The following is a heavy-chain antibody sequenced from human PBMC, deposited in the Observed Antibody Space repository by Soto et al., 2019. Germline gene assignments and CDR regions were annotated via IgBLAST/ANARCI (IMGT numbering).Heavy chain of an antibody. CDR3: AYVDTAMVNLNYCYYGMDV. V-gene: IGHV3-30*03. Sequence: QVQLVESGGGVVQPGRSLRLSCAASGFTFSSYGMHWVRQAPGKGLEWVAVISYDGSNKYYADSVKGRFTISRDNSKKPLYLQMNSLRAEDTAVYYCAYVDTAMVNLNYCYYGMDVWGQGTTVTVSS. CDR1: GFTFSSYG. CDR2: ISYDGSNK. J-gene: IGHJ6*02. D-gene: IGHD5-18*01.